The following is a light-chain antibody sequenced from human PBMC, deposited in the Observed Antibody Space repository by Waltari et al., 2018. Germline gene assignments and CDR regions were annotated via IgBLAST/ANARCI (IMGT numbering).Light chain of an antibody. CDR2: EDN. CDR3: QSYDGSSVV. CDR1: SDSIASFY. Sequence: NFMLTQPHSMSESPGKTVIIPCTRSSDSIASFYVQWFKQRPGSAPTTVIFEDNQRPSGVPDRFSGSIDSSSNSASLTISGLKPEDEADYYCQSYDGSSVVFGGGTKLTVL. J-gene: IGLJ2*01. V-gene: IGLV6-57*04.